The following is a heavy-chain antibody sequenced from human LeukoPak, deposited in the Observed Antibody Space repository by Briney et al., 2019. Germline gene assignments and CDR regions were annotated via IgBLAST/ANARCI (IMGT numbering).Heavy chain of an antibody. Sequence: SETLSLTCAVYGGSFSGYYWSWIRQPPGKGLEWIGEINHSGSTNYNPSLKSRVTISVDPSKSQFSLKLSSVTAADTAVYYCARALVRGVSRYYYYGMDVWGQGTTVTVSS. D-gene: IGHD3-10*01. CDR2: INHSGST. CDR3: ARALVRGVSRYYYYGMDV. V-gene: IGHV4-34*01. J-gene: IGHJ6*02. CDR1: GGSFSGYY.